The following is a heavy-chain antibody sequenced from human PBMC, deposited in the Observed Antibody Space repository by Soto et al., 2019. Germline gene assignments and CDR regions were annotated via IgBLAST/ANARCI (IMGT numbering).Heavy chain of an antibody. J-gene: IGHJ6*02. CDR2: ISGSGGST. V-gene: IGHV3-23*01. CDR3: ARRQISPPTRGAATARGAMDV. Sequence: PGGSLRLSCAASGFTFSSYAMSWVRQAPGKGLEWVSAISGSGGSTYYADSVKGRFTISRDNSKNTVYLQMSSLRAEDTAVYYCARRQISPPTRGAATARGAMDVWGQGTTVTVSS. CDR1: GFTFSSYA. D-gene: IGHD6-13*01.